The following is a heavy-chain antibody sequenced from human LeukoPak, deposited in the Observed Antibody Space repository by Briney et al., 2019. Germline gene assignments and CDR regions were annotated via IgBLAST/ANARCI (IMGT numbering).Heavy chain of an antibody. Sequence: SVTVSCTASGGTFSSYAISWVRQAPGQGLEWMGGIIPIFGTANYAQKFQGRVTITADESTSTAYMELSSLRSEDTAVYYCARDQEQWLSNWFDPWGQGTLVTVSS. J-gene: IGHJ5*02. V-gene: IGHV1-69*13. CDR2: IIPIFGTA. CDR1: GGTFSSYA. CDR3: ARDQEQWLSNWFDP. D-gene: IGHD6-19*01.